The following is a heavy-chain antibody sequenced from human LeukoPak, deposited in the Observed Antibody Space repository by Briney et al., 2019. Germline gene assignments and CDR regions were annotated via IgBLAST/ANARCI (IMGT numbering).Heavy chain of an antibody. CDR3: ARYRAAVGFDY. V-gene: IGHV3-64*02. D-gene: IGHD6-19*01. J-gene: IGHJ4*02. CDR1: GFTFSTYA. CDR2: ITSYGGTT. Sequence: GGSLRLSCAASGFTFSTYAMHCVRQAPGKGLEYVSAITSYGGTTYYADSVKGRFTISRDNSKNTLYLQMGSLRAEDMAVYYCARYRAAVGFDYWGQGTLVTVSS.